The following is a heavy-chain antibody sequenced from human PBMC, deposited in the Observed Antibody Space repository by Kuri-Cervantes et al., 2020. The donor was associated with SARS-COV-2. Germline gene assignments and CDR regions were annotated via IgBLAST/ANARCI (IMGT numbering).Heavy chain of an antibody. Sequence: ASVKVSCKASGYTFTGYYMHWVRQAPGQGLEWMGWINPNSGGTKYAQKFQGWVTMTRDTSISTVYMELSRLRSDDTAVYICARSTPFRRLLVISQGGAFDIWGQGTMVTVSS. CDR3: ARSTPFRRLLVISQGGAFDI. CDR2: INPNSGGT. CDR1: GYTFTGYY. V-gene: IGHV1-2*04. D-gene: IGHD3-22*01. J-gene: IGHJ3*02.